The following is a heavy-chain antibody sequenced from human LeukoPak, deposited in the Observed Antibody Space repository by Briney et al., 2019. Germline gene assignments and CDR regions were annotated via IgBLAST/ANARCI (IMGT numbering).Heavy chain of an antibody. CDR1: GFTFSSYS. D-gene: IGHD2-15*01. CDR3: VRLYCSGGSCPYFDY. Sequence: GGSLRLSCAASGFTFSSYSMNWVRLAPGKGLEWVSYISSSSSTIYYADSMKGRFNISRDNAKNSLYLQMNSLRAEDTAVYYCVRLYCSGGSCPYFDYWGQGTLVTVSS. V-gene: IGHV3-48*04. CDR2: ISSSSSTI. J-gene: IGHJ4*02.